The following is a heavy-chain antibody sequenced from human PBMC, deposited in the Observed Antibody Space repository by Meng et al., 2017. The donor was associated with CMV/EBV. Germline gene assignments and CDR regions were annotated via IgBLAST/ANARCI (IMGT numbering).Heavy chain of an antibody. CDR2: INHSGST. Sequence: QVLPQQGGTGLLKPSETLSLTCGVYGGSFSGYYWSWIRQPPGKGLEWIGEINHSGSTNYNPSLKSRVTISVDTSKNQFSLKLSSVTAADTAVYYCARGGGGEWELLHYFDYWGQGTLVTVSS. CDR3: ARGGGGEWELLHYFDY. D-gene: IGHD1-26*01. V-gene: IGHV4-34*01. J-gene: IGHJ4*02. CDR1: GGSFSGYY.